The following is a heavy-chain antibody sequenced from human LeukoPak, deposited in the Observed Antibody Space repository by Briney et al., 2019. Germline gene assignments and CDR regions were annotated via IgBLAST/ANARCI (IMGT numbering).Heavy chain of an antibody. D-gene: IGHD2-2*01. V-gene: IGHV3-23*01. J-gene: IGHJ4*02. CDR1: GFTFSSYA. CDR2: ISGSGGST. CDR3: ANGPDCSSTSCYWSYFDY. Sequence: PGGSLRLSCAASGFTFSSYAMSWVRHAPGKGLEWVSGISGSGGSTYYADSLKGRFTISRDNSKNTLYLQMNSLRAEDTAVYYCANGPDCSSTSCYWSYFDYWGQGTLVTVSS.